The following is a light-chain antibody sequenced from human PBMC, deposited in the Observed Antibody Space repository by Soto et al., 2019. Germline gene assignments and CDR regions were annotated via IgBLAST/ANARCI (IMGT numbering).Light chain of an antibody. CDR1: SSDDGGYNH. CDR2: EVR. CDR3: CSYTSRSIRV. J-gene: IGLJ3*02. Sequence: QSALTQPASVSGSPGQSITLSCTGTSSDDGGYNHVSWYQQHPGKAPKLIIYEVRNRPSGVSNRLSGSKSGNTASLTISGLQADEEADYYCCSYTSRSIRVVGGGTKVTVL. V-gene: IGLV2-14*01.